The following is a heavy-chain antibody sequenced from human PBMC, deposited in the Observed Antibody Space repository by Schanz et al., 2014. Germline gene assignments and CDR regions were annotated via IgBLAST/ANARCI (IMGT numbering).Heavy chain of an antibody. CDR1: GFGFSSYS. CDR3: AKAADWPVTRFDP. J-gene: IGHJ5*02. V-gene: IGHV3-23*01. D-gene: IGHD3-9*01. Sequence: EVQLMESGGGLIQPGGSLRLSCAASGFGFSSYSMNWVRQAPGKGLEWVSGFDAHDGRAYYAGSVKGRFAISRDNSKNSLYLQMNSQRADDTAVYYWAKAADWPVTRFDPWGQGTLVTVSS. CDR2: FDAHDGRA.